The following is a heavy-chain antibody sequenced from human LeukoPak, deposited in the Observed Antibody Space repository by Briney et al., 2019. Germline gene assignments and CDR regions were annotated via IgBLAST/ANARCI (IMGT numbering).Heavy chain of an antibody. CDR3: ARVFDFYTGAYAYDI. V-gene: IGHV1-2*02. D-gene: IGHD1-1*01. J-gene: IGHJ3*02. Sequence: ASVKVSCKASGYTFTGYYMHWVRQAPGQGLEWMGWINPNSGGTNYAQKFQGRVTMTRDTTIGTAYMDLSGLKSDDTAVYYCARVFDFYTGAYAYDIWGQGTMVTVSS. CDR1: GYTFTGYY. CDR2: INPNSGGT.